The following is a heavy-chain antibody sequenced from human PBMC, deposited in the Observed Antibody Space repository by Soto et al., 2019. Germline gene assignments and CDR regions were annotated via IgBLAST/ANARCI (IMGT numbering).Heavy chain of an antibody. CDR1: GFTFSSYA. J-gene: IGHJ4*02. CDR2: ISYDGSNK. CDR3: ARGEIVVVVAASGGPGY. D-gene: IGHD2-15*01. V-gene: IGHV3-30-3*01. Sequence: GGSLRLSCAASGFTFSSYAMHWVRQAPGKGLEWVAVISYDGSNKYYADSVKGRFTISRVNSKNTLYLQMNSLRAEDTAVYYCARGEIVVVVAASGGPGYWGQGTLVTVSS.